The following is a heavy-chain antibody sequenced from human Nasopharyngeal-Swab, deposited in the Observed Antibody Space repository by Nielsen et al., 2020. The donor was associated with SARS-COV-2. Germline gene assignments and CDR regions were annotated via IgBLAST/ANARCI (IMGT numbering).Heavy chain of an antibody. J-gene: IGHJ6*02. CDR2: IYPGDSNT. V-gene: IGHV5-51*01. CDR1: GYSFTTYW. CDR3: ARPMRPMGHYYFGMDV. Sequence: GESLKISCKGSGYSFTTYWIGWERQMPGKGLEWMGIIYPGDSNTRYSPSFQGQVTISVDKYSSTAYLQWSSLKASDTAIYYCARPMRPMGHYYFGMDVWGQGTTVTVSS. D-gene: IGHD1-26*01.